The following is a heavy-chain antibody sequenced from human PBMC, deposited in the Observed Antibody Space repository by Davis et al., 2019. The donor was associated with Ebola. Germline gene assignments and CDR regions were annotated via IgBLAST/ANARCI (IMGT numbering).Heavy chain of an antibody. V-gene: IGHV1-2*04. D-gene: IGHD6-6*01. J-gene: IGHJ4*02. CDR2: INPNSGGT. Sequence: AASVKVSCKASGYTFTGYYMHWVRQAPGQGLEWMGWINPNSGGTNYAQKFQGWVTMTRDTSISTAYMELSSLRSEDTAVYYCARGFHSSSSSFDYWGQGTLVTVSS. CDR1: GYTFTGYY. CDR3: ARGFHSSSSSFDY.